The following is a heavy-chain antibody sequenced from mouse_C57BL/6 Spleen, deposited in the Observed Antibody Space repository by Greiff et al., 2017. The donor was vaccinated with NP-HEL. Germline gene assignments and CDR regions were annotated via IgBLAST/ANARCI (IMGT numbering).Heavy chain of an antibody. V-gene: IGHV1-59*01. CDR1: GYTFTSYW. Sequence: QVQLQQPGAELVRPGTSVKLSCKASGYTFTSYWMHWVKQRPGQGLEWIGVIDPSDSYTNYNQKFKGKATLTVDRSSSTAYMQLSSLTSEDSAVYYCARGGSTVVAPFFDYWGQGTTLTVSS. J-gene: IGHJ2*01. D-gene: IGHD1-1*01. CDR3: ARGGSTVVAPFFDY. CDR2: IDPSDSYT.